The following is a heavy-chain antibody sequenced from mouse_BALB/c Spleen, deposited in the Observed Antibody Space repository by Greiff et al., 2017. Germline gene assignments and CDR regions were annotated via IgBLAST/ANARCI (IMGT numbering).Heavy chain of an antibody. Sequence: QVHVKQSGPELVKPGASVKISCKASGYAFSSSWMNWVKQRPGQGLEWIGRIYPGDGDTNYNGKFKGKATLTADKSSSTAYMQLSSLTSVDSAVYFCANYFDYWGQGTTLTVSS. CDR2: IYPGDGDT. CDR3: ANYFDY. J-gene: IGHJ2*01. V-gene: IGHV1-82*01. CDR1: GYAFSSSW.